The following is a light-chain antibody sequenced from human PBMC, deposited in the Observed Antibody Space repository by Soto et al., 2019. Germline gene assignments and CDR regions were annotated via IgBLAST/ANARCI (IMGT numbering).Light chain of an antibody. CDR1: SSNIGAGFD. CDR2: GNS. Sequence: QPVLTQPPSVSGVPGQTVTISCIGSSSNIGAGFDVHWYQQLPGAAPKLLMYGNSNRPSGVPDRFSGSKSGTSASLAITGLQAEDEADYYCHSYDSSLSGSTVFGGGTKLTVL. V-gene: IGLV1-40*01. J-gene: IGLJ3*02. CDR3: HSYDSSLSGSTV.